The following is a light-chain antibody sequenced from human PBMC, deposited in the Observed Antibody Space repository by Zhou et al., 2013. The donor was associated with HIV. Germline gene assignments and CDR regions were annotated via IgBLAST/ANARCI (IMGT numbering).Light chain of an antibody. CDR3: QQYDRFIRT. CDR2: DAS. Sequence: EIVLTQSPGTLSLSPGERATLSCWASQSVSSNLAWYQQKPGQAPRLLVFDASNRATGIPAKFSGSGSGTDFTLTISRLEPEDFAVYYCQQYDRFIRTFGQG. J-gene: IGKJ1*01. CDR1: QSVSSN. V-gene: IGKV3-20*01.